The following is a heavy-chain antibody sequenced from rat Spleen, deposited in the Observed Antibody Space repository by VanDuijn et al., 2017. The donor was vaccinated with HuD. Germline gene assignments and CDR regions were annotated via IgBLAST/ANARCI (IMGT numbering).Heavy chain of an antibody. J-gene: IGHJ4*01. CDR2: MRYNGDT. Sequence: QVQLKESGPGLVQPSQTLSLTCTVSGFSLTSYNVHWVRQPPGKGLEWMGRMRYNGDTSYNSALKSRLSISRDTSKNQVFLKMNSLQTDDTGTYYCTRDRGDAWGQGASVTVSS. V-gene: IGHV2-63*01. CDR3: TRDRGDA. CDR1: GFSLTSYN.